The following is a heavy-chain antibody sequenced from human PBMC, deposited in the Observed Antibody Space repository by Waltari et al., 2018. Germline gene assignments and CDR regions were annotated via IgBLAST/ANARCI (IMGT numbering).Heavy chain of an antibody. CDR2: ISYDGSNK. V-gene: IGHV3-30-3*01. CDR3: ARVRAYLDIVATAPFDY. Sequence: QVQLVESGGGVVQPGRSLRLSCAASGFTFSSYAMHWVRQAPGKGLEWVAVISYDGSNKYYADSVKGRFTISRDNSKNTLYLQMNSLRAEDTAVYYCARVRAYLDIVATAPFDYWGQGTLVTVSS. D-gene: IGHD5-12*01. CDR1: GFTFSSYA. J-gene: IGHJ4*02.